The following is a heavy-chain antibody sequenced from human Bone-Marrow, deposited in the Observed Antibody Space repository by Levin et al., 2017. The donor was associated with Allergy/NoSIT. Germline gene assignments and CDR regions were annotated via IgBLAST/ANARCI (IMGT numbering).Heavy chain of an antibody. CDR2: INHSGST. CDR3: ARSMSMITFGGVIVPPRNFQH. CDR1: GGSFSGYY. J-gene: IGHJ1*01. D-gene: IGHD3-16*02. V-gene: IGHV4-34*01. Sequence: SQTLSLTCAVYGGSFSGYYWSWIRQPPGKGLEWIGEINHSGSTNYNPSLKSRVTISVDTSKNQFSLKLSSVTAADTAVYYCARSMSMITFGGVIVPPRNFQHWGQGTLVTVSS.